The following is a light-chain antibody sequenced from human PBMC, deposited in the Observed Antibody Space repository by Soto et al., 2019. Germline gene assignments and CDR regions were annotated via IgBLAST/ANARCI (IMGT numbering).Light chain of an antibody. CDR1: QGIRND. CDR3: LQDYNYPRT. J-gene: IGKJ1*01. Sequence: AIQMTQSPSSLSASVGDRVTITCRASQGIRNDLGWYQQKPGKAPMLLIYAASSLQSGVPSRFSGSGSGSDFTLTISSLQPEDFATYYCLQDYNYPRTFGQGTKVEI. V-gene: IGKV1-6*01. CDR2: AAS.